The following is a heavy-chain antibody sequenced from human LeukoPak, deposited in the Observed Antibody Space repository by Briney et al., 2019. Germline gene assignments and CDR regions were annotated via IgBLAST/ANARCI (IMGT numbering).Heavy chain of an antibody. D-gene: IGHD6-13*01. CDR2: IYYSGST. CDR3: AREESSSWSRAFDI. Sequence: PSETLSLTCTVSGGSISSGSYYWSWIRQPPGKGLEWIGYIYYSGSTNYNPSLKSRVTISVDTSKNQFSLKLSSVTAADTAVYYCAREESSSWSRAFDIWGQGTMVTVSS. J-gene: IGHJ3*02. CDR1: GGSISSGSYY. V-gene: IGHV4-61*01.